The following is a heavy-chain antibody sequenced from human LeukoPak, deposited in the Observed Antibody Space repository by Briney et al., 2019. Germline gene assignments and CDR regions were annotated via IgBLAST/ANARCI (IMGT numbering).Heavy chain of an antibody. CDR2: IRYDGSNK. D-gene: IGHD5-18*01. J-gene: IGHJ6*03. CDR1: GFTFSSYG. CDR3: ARCGYSYANYYYYMDV. V-gene: IGHV3-30*02. Sequence: GGSLRLSCAASGFTFSSYGMHWVRQAPGKGLEWGAFIRYDGSNKYYADSVKGRFTISRDNSKNTLYLQMNSLRAEDTAVYYCARCGYSYANYYYYMDVWGKGTTVTLSS.